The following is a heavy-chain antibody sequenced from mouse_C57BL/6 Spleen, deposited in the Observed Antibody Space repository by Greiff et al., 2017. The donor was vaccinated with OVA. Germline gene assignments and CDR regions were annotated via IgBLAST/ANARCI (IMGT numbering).Heavy chain of an antibody. V-gene: IGHV1-52*01. CDR1: GYTFTSYW. D-gene: IGHD2-5*01. Sequence: QVQLQQPGAELVRPGSSVKLSCKASGYTFTSYWMHWVKQRPIQGLEWIGNIYSSDSETPYNQKFKDKATLTVDTSSSTAYMQLSSVTSEDSAVYDVERGRTIVTTGYYGMDYWGKGTTVNVS. CDR2: IYSSDSET. CDR3: ERGRTIVTTGYYGMDY. J-gene: IGHJ4*01.